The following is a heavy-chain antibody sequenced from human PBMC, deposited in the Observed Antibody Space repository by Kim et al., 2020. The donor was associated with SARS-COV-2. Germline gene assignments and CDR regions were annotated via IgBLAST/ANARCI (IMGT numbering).Heavy chain of an antibody. D-gene: IGHD1-1*01. J-gene: IGHJ6*02. Sequence: SQTLSLTCAISGDRVSSNSAAWHWLRQSPSRGLEWLGRTYYRSKWYNDYAVSVKSRITINPDTSKNQFSLQLNSVTPEDTAVYYCARGTPTGTTLYYYYYGMDVWGQGTTVTVSS. V-gene: IGHV6-1*01. CDR3: ARGTPTGTTLYYYYYGMDV. CDR1: GDRVSSNSAA. CDR2: TYYRSKWYN.